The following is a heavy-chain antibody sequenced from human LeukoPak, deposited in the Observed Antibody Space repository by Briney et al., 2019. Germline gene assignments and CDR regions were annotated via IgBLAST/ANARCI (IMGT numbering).Heavy chain of an antibody. CDR1: GFAFRNYA. V-gene: IGHV3-23*01. CDR2: ITSRADST. J-gene: IGHJ4*02. CDR3: AKSLRGAQDC. D-gene: IGHD1-26*01. Sequence: GGSLRLSCAASGFAFRNYAISWVRQAPGKGLEWISTITSRADSTYYPESVRGRFTISRDNSKNTLYLQMNSLRAEDTAIYYCAKSLRGAQDCWGQGTLVTVSS.